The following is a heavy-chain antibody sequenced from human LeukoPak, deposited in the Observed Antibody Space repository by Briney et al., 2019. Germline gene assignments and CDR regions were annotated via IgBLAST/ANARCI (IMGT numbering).Heavy chain of an antibody. V-gene: IGHV1-2*02. D-gene: IGHD4-11*01. J-gene: IGHJ4*02. Sequence: ASVKVSCKTSGYTFIHNYIHWLRQAPGQGLEWMGWINPDSGGSKYAQKFQGRVTVTRDTSISTVYMDLSRLRSDDTAVYYCARIYRAPDYWGQGTLVTVSS. CDR2: INPDSGGS. CDR3: ARIYRAPDY. CDR1: GYTFIHNY.